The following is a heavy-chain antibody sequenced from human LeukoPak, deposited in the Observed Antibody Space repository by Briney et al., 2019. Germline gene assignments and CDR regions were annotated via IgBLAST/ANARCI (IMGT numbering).Heavy chain of an antibody. V-gene: IGHV5-51*01. D-gene: IGHD2-2*01. Sequence: GESLKISCKGSGYSFTSYWIGWVRQMPGKGLEWMGIIYPGDSDTRYSPSFQGQVAISADKSISTAYLQWSSLKASDTAMYYCARLAGVVPAAILFDPWGQGTLVTVSS. CDR1: GYSFTSYW. CDR2: IYPGDSDT. J-gene: IGHJ5*02. CDR3: ARLAGVVPAAILFDP.